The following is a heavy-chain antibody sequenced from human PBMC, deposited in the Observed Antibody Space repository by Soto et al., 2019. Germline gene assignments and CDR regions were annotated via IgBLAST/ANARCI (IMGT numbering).Heavy chain of an antibody. CDR1: GGSIDNGGFY. CDR3: VRASEIYFDY. V-gene: IGHV4-31*03. J-gene: IGHJ4*02. Sequence: PSETLSLTCTVSGGSIDNGGFYWSWVRQRPGRGLEWLGYIYYSGSTHYSPTLRSRISFSVASGKNQFSLRLTSVTAADTAIYFCVRASEIYFDYWGQGILVTVSS. CDR2: IYYSGST.